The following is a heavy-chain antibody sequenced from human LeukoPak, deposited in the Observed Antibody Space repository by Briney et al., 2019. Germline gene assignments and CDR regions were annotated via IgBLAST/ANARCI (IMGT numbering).Heavy chain of an antibody. V-gene: IGHV3-48*01. J-gene: IGHJ3*02. Sequence: GGSLRLSCAVSGFTFSGYSMKWVRQAPGKGLEWVSYISSSTTTIYHADSVKGRFTVSRDNAKNSLYLQMDSLRVEDTAVYYCATDREDYDSSGYYLSDAFDIWGQGTMVTDSS. CDR2: ISSSTTTI. D-gene: IGHD3-22*01. CDR3: ATDREDYDSSGYYLSDAFDI. CDR1: GFTFSGYS.